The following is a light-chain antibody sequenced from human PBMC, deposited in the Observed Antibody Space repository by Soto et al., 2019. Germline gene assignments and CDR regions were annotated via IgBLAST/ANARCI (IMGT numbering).Light chain of an antibody. J-gene: IGKJ2*01. Sequence: EIVLTQSPGTLSLSPGERATLSCRASQSVSSSYFAWYQQKPGQAPRLLIYGASSSATGIPDRFSGSGSGTDFTLTISRLEPEDVAVYYCQQYGSSPGYTFGQGTKLEIK. V-gene: IGKV3-20*01. CDR1: QSVSSSY. CDR3: QQYGSSPGYT. CDR2: GAS.